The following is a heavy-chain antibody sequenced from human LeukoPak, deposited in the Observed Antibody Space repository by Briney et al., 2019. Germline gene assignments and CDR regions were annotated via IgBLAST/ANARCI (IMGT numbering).Heavy chain of an antibody. J-gene: IGHJ3*01. CDR2: VGDSAETT. CDR3: VKDSFILEGGVGSDDGFAV. V-gene: IGHV3-23*01. Sequence: PGGSLGLSCAASGFTFRKDGMSWVRQAPGKGLEWVSVVGDSAETTHYADSVKGRFFISRDNSKNTVHLQMNSLRAEDTALYYCVKDSFILEGGVGSDDGFAVWGQGTMVTVSS. CDR1: GFTFRKDG. D-gene: IGHD3-3*01.